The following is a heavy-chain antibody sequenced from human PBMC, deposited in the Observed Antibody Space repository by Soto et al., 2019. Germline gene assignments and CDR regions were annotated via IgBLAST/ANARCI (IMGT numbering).Heavy chain of an antibody. CDR1: GFTFSSYG. V-gene: IGHV3-33*01. D-gene: IGHD6-19*01. Sequence: QVQLVESGGGVVQPGRSLRLSCAASGFTFSSYGMHWVRQAPGKGLEWVAVIWYDGSNKYYADSVKGRFTSSRDNSKNTLYLQMNSLRAEDTAVYYCATQVAEAGTWVFDYWGQGTLVTVSS. CDR3: ATQVAEAGTWVFDY. CDR2: IWYDGSNK. J-gene: IGHJ4*02.